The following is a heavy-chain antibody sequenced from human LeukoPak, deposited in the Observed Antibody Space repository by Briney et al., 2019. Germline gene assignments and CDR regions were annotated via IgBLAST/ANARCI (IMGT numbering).Heavy chain of an antibody. Sequence: PGGSLRLSCAASGFTVSSNYMSWVRQAPGKGLEWVSVIYSGGSTYYADSVKGRFTISRDNSKNTLYLQMNSLRAEDTAVYYCARPISSSRGFPMDVWGKGTTVTVSS. CDR1: GFTVSSNY. CDR2: IYSGGST. V-gene: IGHV3-66*02. D-gene: IGHD6-6*01. CDR3: ARPISSSRGFPMDV. J-gene: IGHJ6*03.